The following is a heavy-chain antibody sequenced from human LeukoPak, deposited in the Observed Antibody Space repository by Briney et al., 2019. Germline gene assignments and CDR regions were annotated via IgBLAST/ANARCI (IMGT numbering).Heavy chain of an antibody. CDR3: ARDFTPFDY. V-gene: IGHV3-7*01. Sequence: GSLRLSCAASGFTFSSYWMSWVRRAPGKGVEGVANIKQDGSEKYYVDSVKGRFTISRDNAKNSLYLQMNSLRAEDTAVYYCARDFTPFDYWGQGTLVTVSS. J-gene: IGHJ4*02. CDR2: IKQDGSEK. CDR1: GFTFSSYW.